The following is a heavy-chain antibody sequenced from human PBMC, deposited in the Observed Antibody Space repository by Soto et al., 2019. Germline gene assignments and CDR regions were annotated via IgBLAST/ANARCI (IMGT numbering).Heavy chain of an antibody. V-gene: IGHV3-74*01. CDR1: GFTFSSCW. CDR3: ARVNCTNGVCPAFDY. D-gene: IGHD2-8*01. CDR2: INSDGSST. Sequence: SGFTFSSCWMHWVRQAPGKGLVWVSRINSDGSSTSYADSVKGRFTIYRDNAKNTLYLQMNSLRAEDTAVYYCARVNCTNGVCPAFDYWGQGTLVTVSS. J-gene: IGHJ4*02.